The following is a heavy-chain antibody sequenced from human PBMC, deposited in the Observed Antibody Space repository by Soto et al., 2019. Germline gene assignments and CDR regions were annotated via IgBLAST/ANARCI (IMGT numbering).Heavy chain of an antibody. CDR1: GGSFSGYY. V-gene: IGHV4-34*01. CDR2: INHSGST. Sequence: SETLSLTCAVYGGSFSGYYWSWIRQPPGKGLEWIGEINHSGSTNYNPSLKSRVTISVDTSKNQFSLKLSSVTAADTAVYYCAREGKVRNYDFWSGSGRAYYYYYMDVWGKGTTVTVSS. D-gene: IGHD3-3*01. CDR3: AREGKVRNYDFWSGSGRAYYYYYMDV. J-gene: IGHJ6*03.